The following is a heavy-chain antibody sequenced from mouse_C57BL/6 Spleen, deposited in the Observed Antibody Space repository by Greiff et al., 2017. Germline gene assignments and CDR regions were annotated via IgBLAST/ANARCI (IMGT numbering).Heavy chain of an antibody. V-gene: IGHV5-17*01. CDR1: GFTFSDYG. CDR3: ARQSGYYRYYAMDY. CDR2: ISSGSSTI. D-gene: IGHD2-3*01. Sequence: EVMLVESGGGLVKPGGSLKLSCAASGFTFSDYGMHWVRQAPGKGLEWVAYISSGSSTIYYADTVKGRFTISRDNAKNTLFLQMTSLRSEDTAMYYCARQSGYYRYYAMDYWGQGTSVTVSS. J-gene: IGHJ4*01.